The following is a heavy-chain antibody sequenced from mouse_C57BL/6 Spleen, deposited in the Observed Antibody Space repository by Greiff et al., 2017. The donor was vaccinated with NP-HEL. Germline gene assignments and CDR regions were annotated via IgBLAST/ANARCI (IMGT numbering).Heavy chain of an antibody. CDR3: ARGRGTGYFDY. J-gene: IGHJ2*01. CDR1: GYAFSSYW. CDR2: IYPGDGDT. D-gene: IGHD4-1*01. Sequence: VKLMESGAELVKPGASVKISCKASGYAFSSYWMNWVKQRPGKGLEWIGQIYPGDGDTNYNGKFKGKATLTADKSSSTAYMQLSSLTSEDSAVYFCARGRGTGYFDYWGQGTTLTVSS. V-gene: IGHV1-80*01.